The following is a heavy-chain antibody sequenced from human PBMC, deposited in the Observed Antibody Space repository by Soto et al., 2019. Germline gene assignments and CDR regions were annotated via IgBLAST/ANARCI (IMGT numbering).Heavy chain of an antibody. V-gene: IGHV3-21*01. Sequence: EVQLVESGGGLVKPGGSLRLSCAASGFTFSSYSMNWVRQAPGKGLEWVSSISSSSSYIYYADSVKGRFTISRDNAKNSLYLQMNSLRAEDTAVYYFARAPISQHDAEITHFDYWGQGTLVTVSS. CDR1: GFTFSSYS. J-gene: IGHJ4*02. CDR2: ISSSSSYI. D-gene: IGHD3-10*01. CDR3: ARAPISQHDAEITHFDY.